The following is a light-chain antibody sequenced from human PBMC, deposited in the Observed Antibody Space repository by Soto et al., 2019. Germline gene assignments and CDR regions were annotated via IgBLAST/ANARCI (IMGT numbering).Light chain of an antibody. V-gene: IGKV3-15*01. Sequence: EKVMTQSPATLSVSPGERATLSCRASENINNRLAWYQQKPGQGPRLLIYDAFTRATDIPARFSGSASGTEFTLTISSLRSEDSAFYYCQQYDDWPLTLGGGTKVEIK. CDR1: ENINNR. J-gene: IGKJ4*01. CDR2: DAF. CDR3: QQYDDWPLT.